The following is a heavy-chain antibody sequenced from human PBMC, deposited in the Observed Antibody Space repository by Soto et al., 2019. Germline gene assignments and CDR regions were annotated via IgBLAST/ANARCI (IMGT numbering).Heavy chain of an antibody. J-gene: IGHJ6*03. CDR2: IWYDGSNK. CDR3: ARDEHIVVVPAAIWGGYYYMDV. Sequence: GGSLRLSCAASGFTFSSYGMHWVRQAPGKGLEWVAVIWYDGSNKYYADSVKGRFTISRDNSKNTLYLQMNSLRAEDTAVYYCARDEHIVVVPAAIWGGYYYMDVWGKGTTVTVSS. CDR1: GFTFSSYG. V-gene: IGHV3-33*01. D-gene: IGHD2-2*01.